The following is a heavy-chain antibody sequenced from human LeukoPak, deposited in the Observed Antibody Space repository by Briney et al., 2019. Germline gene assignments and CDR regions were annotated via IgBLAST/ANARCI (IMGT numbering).Heavy chain of an antibody. CDR2: ISSSSSYI. CDR3: AREGIAAAGTVDY. CDR1: GFTFSTYS. V-gene: IGHV3-21*01. Sequence: GGSLRLSCAASGFTFSTYSMHWVRQAPGKGLEWVSSISSSSSYIYYADSVKGRFTISRDNAKNSLYLQMNSLRAEDTAVYYCAREGIAAAGTVDYWGQGTLVTVSS. D-gene: IGHD6-13*01. J-gene: IGHJ4*02.